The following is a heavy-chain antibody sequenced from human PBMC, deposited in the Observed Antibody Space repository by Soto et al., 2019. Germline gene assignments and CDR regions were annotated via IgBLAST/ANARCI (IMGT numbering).Heavy chain of an antibody. D-gene: IGHD4-17*01. Sequence: GGSLRLSCAASGFTFSSYWMSWVRQAPGKGLEWVANIKQDGSEKYYVDSVTGRFTISRDNAKNSLYLQMNSLRVEETAVYYCARGPPTYYGASPFFDYLGQGTLVTVSS. V-gene: IGHV3-7*01. J-gene: IGHJ4*02. CDR1: GFTFSSYW. CDR2: IKQDGSEK. CDR3: ARGPPTYYGASPFFDY.